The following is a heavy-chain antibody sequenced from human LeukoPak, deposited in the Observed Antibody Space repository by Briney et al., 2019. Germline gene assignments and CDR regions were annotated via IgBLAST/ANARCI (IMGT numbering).Heavy chain of an antibody. CDR1: GGSVSSGSYY. D-gene: IGHD2-15*01. Sequence: SETLSLTCTVSGGSVSSGSYYWSWIRQPPGKGLEWIGYIYYSGSTNYNPSLKSRVTISVDRSKNQFSLKLSSVTAADTAVYYCARDKSHCSGGRCYYYGMDVWGQGTTVTVSS. CDR2: IYYSGST. J-gene: IGHJ6*02. CDR3: ARDKSHCSGGRCYYYGMDV. V-gene: IGHV4-61*01.